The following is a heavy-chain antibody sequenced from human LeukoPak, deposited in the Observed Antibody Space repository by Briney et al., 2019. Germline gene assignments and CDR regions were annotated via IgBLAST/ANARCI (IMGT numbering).Heavy chain of an antibody. D-gene: IGHD3-10*01. CDR3: ARIYGSGSYFEY. CDR1: GGSISGYY. CDR2: IYYSGST. J-gene: IGHJ4*02. V-gene: IGHV4-59*12. Sequence: PSETLSLTCTVSGGSISGYYWSWIRQPPGKGLEWIGYIYYSGSTYYNPSLKSRVTISVDKSRNQFALKLTSVTAADTAVYYCARIYGSGSYFEYWGQGALVTVSS.